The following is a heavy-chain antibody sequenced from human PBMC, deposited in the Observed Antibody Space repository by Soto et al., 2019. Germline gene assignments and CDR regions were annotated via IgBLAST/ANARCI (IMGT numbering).Heavy chain of an antibody. CDR3: SRISCKGGSCYFDFDH. CDR1: GYSFKEHF. D-gene: IGHD2-15*01. V-gene: IGHV1-46*02. CDR2: INPSGEHT. J-gene: IGHJ4*02. Sequence: ASVKVSCKASGYSFKEHFIHCVRQTTGRGLEWVGIINPSGEHTNYAQQFRGRVAMTRDTSTSTAYMELRSLRSEDTAVYFCSRISCKGGSCYFDFDHWGQGTLVTVSS.